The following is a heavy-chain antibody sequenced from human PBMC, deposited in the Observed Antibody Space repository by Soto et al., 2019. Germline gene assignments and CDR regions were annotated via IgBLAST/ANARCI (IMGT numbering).Heavy chain of an antibody. CDR3: ARHLRAFYYGSGKDGMDV. J-gene: IGHJ6*02. Sequence: PGESLKISCKGSGYSFTSYWIGWVRQMPGKGLEWMGRIDPSDSYTNYSPSFQGHVTISADKSISTAYLQWSSLKASDTAMYYCARHLRAFYYGSGKDGMDVWGQGTTVTVSS. CDR2: IDPSDSYT. D-gene: IGHD3-10*01. V-gene: IGHV5-10-1*01. CDR1: GYSFTSYW.